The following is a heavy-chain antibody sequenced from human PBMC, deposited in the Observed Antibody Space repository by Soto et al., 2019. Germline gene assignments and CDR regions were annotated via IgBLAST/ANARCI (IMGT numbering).Heavy chain of an antibody. CDR1: GFTVSSNY. Sequence: GGSLRLSCAASGFTVSSNYMSWVRQAPGKGLEWVSVIYSGGSTYYADSVKGRFTISRHNSKNTLYLQMNSLTAEDTAVYYCARYYGSGSYAFDIWGQGTMVTVSS. CDR3: ARYYGSGSYAFDI. CDR2: IYSGGST. V-gene: IGHV3-66*01. D-gene: IGHD3-10*01. J-gene: IGHJ3*02.